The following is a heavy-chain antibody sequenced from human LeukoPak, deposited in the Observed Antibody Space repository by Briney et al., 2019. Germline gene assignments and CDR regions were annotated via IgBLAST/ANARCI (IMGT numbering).Heavy chain of an antibody. J-gene: IGHJ3*02. CDR3: ARHSRSGYSDYESAFDI. CDR2: IFYSGST. D-gene: IGHD5-12*01. Sequence: SETLSLTCAVSGGSISSSSFYWDWIRQPPGKGLEWIGTIFYSGSTYYNPSLKSRITISVDTSKNQFSLKLSSVTAADTAVYYCARHSRSGYSDYESAFDIWGQGTMVIVSS. CDR1: GGSISSSSFY. V-gene: IGHV4-39*01.